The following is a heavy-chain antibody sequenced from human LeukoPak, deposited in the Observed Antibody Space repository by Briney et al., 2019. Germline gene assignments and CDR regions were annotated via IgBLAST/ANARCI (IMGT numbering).Heavy chain of an antibody. V-gene: IGHV3-23*01. CDR3: GKGESVGMRKAFDS. CDR2: MSASGTNK. J-gene: IGHJ4*02. CDR1: GFNFSNYS. Sequence: GGSLRLSCAASGFNFSNYSITWVRQAPGQGLECVSCMSASGTNKLYTDSVRGRFTISKDSDTNSMFLVMNNLTAEDTGLYFCGKGESVGMRKAFDSSGRGLLVTVSS. D-gene: IGHD1-26*01.